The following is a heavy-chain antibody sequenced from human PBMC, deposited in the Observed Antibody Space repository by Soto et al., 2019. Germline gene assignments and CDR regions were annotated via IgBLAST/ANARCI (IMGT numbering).Heavy chain of an antibody. CDR1: RFTLRNYV. Sequence: EVQLLESGGGLVQPGGSLRLSCAASRFTLRNYVVNWVRQAPGKGLEWVSTTGGSGDTYYQDSVKGRFNIARDNSKNTVYLEMITLRPEETAVYYCATSGHCGGLRCSSFEMWGQGTVVTVSS. J-gene: IGHJ3*02. D-gene: IGHD2-21*01. CDR3: ATSGHCGGLRCSSFEM. V-gene: IGHV3-23*01. CDR2: TGGSGDT.